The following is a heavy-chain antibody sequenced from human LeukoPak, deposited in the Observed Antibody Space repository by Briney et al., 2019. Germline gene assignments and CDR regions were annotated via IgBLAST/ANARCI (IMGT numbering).Heavy chain of an antibody. CDR1: GGSISSSSYY. V-gene: IGHV4-39*01. CDR3: ARRVGWLQLYFDY. CDR2: IYYSGST. D-gene: IGHD5-24*01. Sequence: SETLSLTCTVSGGSISSSSYYWGWIHQPPGKGLELIGSIYYSGSTYYNPSLKSRVTISVDTSKNQFSLKLSSVTAADTAVYYCARRVGWLQLYFDYWGQGTLVTVSS. J-gene: IGHJ4*02.